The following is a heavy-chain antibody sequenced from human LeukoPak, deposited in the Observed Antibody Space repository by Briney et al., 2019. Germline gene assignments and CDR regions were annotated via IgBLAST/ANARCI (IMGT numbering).Heavy chain of an antibody. D-gene: IGHD3-3*01. CDR2: ISSSSSTI. J-gene: IGHJ1*01. CDR3: ARGGMSYYDFWSGHSEFQH. CDR1: GFTFSSYA. V-gene: IGHV3-48*04. Sequence: GGSLRLSCAASGFTFSSYAMSWVRQAPGKGLEWVSYISSSSSTIYYADSVKGRFTISRDNAKNSLYLQLNSLRVEDTAVYYCARGGMSYYDFWSGHSEFQHWGQGTLVTVSS.